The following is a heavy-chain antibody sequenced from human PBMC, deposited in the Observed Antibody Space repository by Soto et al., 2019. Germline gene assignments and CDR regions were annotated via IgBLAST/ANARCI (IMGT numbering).Heavy chain of an antibody. Sequence: EVQLVESGGGLVQPGGSLTLSCAASGFTVSSNYMTWVCQAPGKGLEWVSLIYSGGSTYYADSVKGRFTISRDNSRNTLYLQMNRLRAEDTAVYYCAGTSSLDYWGQGTLVTVSS. V-gene: IGHV3-66*01. D-gene: IGHD3-10*01. CDR3: AGTSSLDY. J-gene: IGHJ4*02. CDR1: GFTVSSNY. CDR2: IYSGGST.